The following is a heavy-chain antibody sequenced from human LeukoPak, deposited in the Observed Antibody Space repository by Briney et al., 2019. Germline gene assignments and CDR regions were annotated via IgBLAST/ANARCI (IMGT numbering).Heavy chain of an antibody. CDR1: GGSISSYY. J-gene: IGHJ4*02. CDR2: IYHSGST. V-gene: IGHV4-59*12. CDR3: ARTVTTSVYFDY. D-gene: IGHD4-17*01. Sequence: SETLSLTCTVSGGSISSYYWSWIRQPPGKGLEWIGYIYHSGSTYYNPSLKSRVTISVDRSKNQFSLKLSSVTAADTAVYYCARTVTTSVYFDYWGQGTLVTVSS.